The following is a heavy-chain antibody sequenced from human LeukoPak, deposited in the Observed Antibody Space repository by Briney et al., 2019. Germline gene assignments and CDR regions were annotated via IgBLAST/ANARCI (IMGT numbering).Heavy chain of an antibody. Sequence: ASVKVSCKASGYTFTSYGISWVRQAPGQGLEWMGWISAYNGNTNYAQKLQGRVTMTTDTSTSTAYMELRSLRSDDTAVYYCARQEHIVVVTAPGYFQHWGQGTLVTVSS. D-gene: IGHD2-21*02. J-gene: IGHJ1*01. CDR2: ISAYNGNT. CDR1: GYTFTSYG. CDR3: ARQEHIVVVTAPGYFQH. V-gene: IGHV1-18*01.